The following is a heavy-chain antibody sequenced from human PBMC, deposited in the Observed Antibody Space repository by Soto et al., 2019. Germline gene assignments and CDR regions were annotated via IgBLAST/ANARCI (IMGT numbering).Heavy chain of an antibody. CDR1: GFTFSSSW. CDR3: ARENRYDSRSYYFDY. V-gene: IGHV3-7*03. Sequence: GGSLRLSCVASGFTFSSSWMTWARQAPGKGLEWVANIKQDGSQKYYVDSVKGRFTISRDNAKNSLYLQMNSLRADDTAVYYCARENRYDSRSYYFDYWGQGTLVTVSS. CDR2: IKQDGSQK. D-gene: IGHD3-3*01. J-gene: IGHJ4*02.